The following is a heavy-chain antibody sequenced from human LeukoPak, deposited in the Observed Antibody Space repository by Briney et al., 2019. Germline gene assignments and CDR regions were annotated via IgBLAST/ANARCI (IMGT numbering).Heavy chain of an antibody. CDR1: GGSISSGSYY. Sequence: SGTLSLTCTVSGGSISSGSYYWSWIRQPAGKGLEWIGRIYTSGSTNYNPSLKSRVTISVDTSKNQFSLKLSSVTAADTAVYYCARQWLGDAFDIWGQGTMVTVSS. V-gene: IGHV4-61*02. CDR2: IYTSGST. J-gene: IGHJ3*02. D-gene: IGHD3-22*01. CDR3: ARQWLGDAFDI.